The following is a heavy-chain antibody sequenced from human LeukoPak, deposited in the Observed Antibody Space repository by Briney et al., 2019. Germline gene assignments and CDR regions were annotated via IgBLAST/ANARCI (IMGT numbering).Heavy chain of an antibody. CDR2: INPSVGST. D-gene: IGHD6-13*01. Sequence: ASVKVSCKASGYTFTSYYMHWVRQAPGQGLEWMGIINPSVGSTSYAQKFQGRVTMARATSTSTVYMELSSLRSEDTAVYLCSRVRTRGHETSSRLFIYYYYGMDVWGQGTTVTVSS. CDR3: SRVRTRGHETSSRLFIYYYYGMDV. V-gene: IGHV1-46*01. J-gene: IGHJ6*02. CDR1: GYTFTSYY.